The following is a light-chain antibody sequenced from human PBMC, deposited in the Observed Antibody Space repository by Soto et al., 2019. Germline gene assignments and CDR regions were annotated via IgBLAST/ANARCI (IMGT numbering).Light chain of an antibody. Sequence: DIQMTQSPSSLSASVGDRVTITCLASQSISSYLNWYQQKPGKAPKLLIYAASSLQSGVPSRFSGSGSGTDFTLTISSLQPEDFATYYFQQSYSTSFGGGTKVEIK. V-gene: IGKV1-39*01. CDR2: AAS. CDR1: QSISSY. J-gene: IGKJ4*01. CDR3: QQSYSTS.